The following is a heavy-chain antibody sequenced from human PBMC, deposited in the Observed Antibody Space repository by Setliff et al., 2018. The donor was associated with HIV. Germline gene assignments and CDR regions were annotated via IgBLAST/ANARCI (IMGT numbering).Heavy chain of an antibody. CDR1: GGSFSNYY. CDR2: SGVEPNTYAT. Sequence: LSLTCTVYGGSFSNYYTNWIRQPPGKGLEWIGRSGVEPNTYATEYATSVKGRFTISWDDSESIAYLQMSSLKTEDTAVYYCTSEGHSFWSYFQHWGQGTLVTVSS. V-gene: IGHV3-72*01. CDR3: TSEGHSFWSYFQH. D-gene: IGHD2-8*02. J-gene: IGHJ1*01.